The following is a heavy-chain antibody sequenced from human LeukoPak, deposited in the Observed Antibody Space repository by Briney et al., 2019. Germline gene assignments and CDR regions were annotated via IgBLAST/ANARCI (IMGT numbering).Heavy chain of an antibody. J-gene: IGHJ5*02. CDR2: MNPNSGNT. CDR1: GYTFTSYD. V-gene: IGHV1-8*01. CDR3: ATSQLVEYDFWSGYPRWFDP. Sequence: ASVKVSCKASGYTFTSYDINWVRQATGQGLEWMGWMNPNSGNTGYAQKFQGRVTMTRNTSISTAYMELSSLRSEDTAVYYCATSQLVEYDFWSGYPRWFDPWGQGTLVTVSS. D-gene: IGHD3-3*01.